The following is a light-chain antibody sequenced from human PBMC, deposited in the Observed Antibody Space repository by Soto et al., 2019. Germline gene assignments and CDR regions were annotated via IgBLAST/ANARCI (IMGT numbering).Light chain of an antibody. Sequence: QSVLTQPPSASGTPGQRVTISCSGSSSNIGSRSVNWYQQLPGTAPKLLIHSNSQRPSGVPDRFSGSKSGTSASLAISGLQSEDEADYYCAAWDDSLSCPVFGGGTKLTVL. V-gene: IGLV1-44*01. CDR2: SNS. CDR1: SSNIGSRS. J-gene: IGLJ3*02. CDR3: AAWDDSLSCPV.